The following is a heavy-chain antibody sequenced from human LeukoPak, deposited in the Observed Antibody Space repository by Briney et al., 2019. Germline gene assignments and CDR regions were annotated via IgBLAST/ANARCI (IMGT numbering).Heavy chain of an antibody. D-gene: IGHD3-10*01. CDR2: INPNGGDT. V-gene: IGHV1-2*02. J-gene: IGHJ4*02. CDR1: GYTFTDHY. Sequence: GASVKVSCKASGYTFTDHYMHWVRQAPGQGLEWMGWINPNGGDTRSAQNFQDRVTMTRDMSTRTFYMDLSNLRSDDTAVYFCARDRSLLTMVWFDFWSQGTLVTVSS. CDR3: ARDRSLLTMVWFDF.